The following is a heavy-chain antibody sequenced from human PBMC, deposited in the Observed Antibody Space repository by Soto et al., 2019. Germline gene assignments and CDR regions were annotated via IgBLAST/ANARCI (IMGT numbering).Heavy chain of an antibody. V-gene: IGHV3-23*01. J-gene: IGHJ4*02. Sequence: PGGSLRLSCAASGFTLNNYAMGWVRQAPGKGLEWVSAITDSGDDTYYIDSVKSRFTISRDNSKSTLYLQMNSLRAEDTAIYYCAKLGSSSWSPHYYFDYWGQGTLVTVSS. CDR2: ITDSGDDT. CDR3: AKLGSSSWSPHYYFDY. D-gene: IGHD2-2*01. CDR1: GFTLNNYA.